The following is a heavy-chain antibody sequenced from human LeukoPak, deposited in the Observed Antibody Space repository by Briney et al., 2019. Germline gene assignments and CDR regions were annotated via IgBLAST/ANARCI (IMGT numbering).Heavy chain of an antibody. Sequence: KPSETLSLTCNVSGGSITTYYWSWIRQPPGKGLEWIGYIYYSGSTNYNPSLKSRVTISVDTSKNQFSLKLSSVTAADTAVYYCARGHCSGGSCYSDYWGQGTLVTVSS. CDR2: IYYSGST. D-gene: IGHD2-15*01. CDR3: ARGHCSGGSCYSDY. J-gene: IGHJ4*02. V-gene: IGHV4-59*01. CDR1: GGSITTYY.